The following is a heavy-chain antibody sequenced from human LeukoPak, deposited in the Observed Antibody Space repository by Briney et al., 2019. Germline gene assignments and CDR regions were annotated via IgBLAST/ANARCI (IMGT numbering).Heavy chain of an antibody. Sequence: SGGSLRLSCVASGFTFSSYAMSWVRQAPGKGLEWVSAISGSGGSTYYADSVKGRFTISRDNSKNTLYLQMNSPRAEDTAVYYCAKPNYYDSSGYPDAFDIWGQGTMVTVSS. CDR2: ISGSGGST. J-gene: IGHJ3*02. D-gene: IGHD3-22*01. V-gene: IGHV3-23*01. CDR3: AKPNYYDSSGYPDAFDI. CDR1: GFTFSSYA.